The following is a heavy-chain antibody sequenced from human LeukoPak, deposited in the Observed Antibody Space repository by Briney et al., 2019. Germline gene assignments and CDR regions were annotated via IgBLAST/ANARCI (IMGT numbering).Heavy chain of an antibody. D-gene: IGHD3-22*01. CDR3: AKETNYYDPYDY. Sequence: PSETLSLTCTVSSGSISRTSYYWGWIRQPPGKGLEWIGSIYYSGTTYYNPSLKSRVIVSVDTSKNQFSLKMNSVTAADTAVYYCAKETNYYDPYDYWGQGTLVTVSS. V-gene: IGHV4-39*07. CDR1: SGSISRTSYY. CDR2: IYYSGTT. J-gene: IGHJ4*02.